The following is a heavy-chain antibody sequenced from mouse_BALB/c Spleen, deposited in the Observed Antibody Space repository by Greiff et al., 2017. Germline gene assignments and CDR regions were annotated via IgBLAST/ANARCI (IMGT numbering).Heavy chain of an antibody. Sequence: VQVVESGPGLVAPSQSLSITCTVSGFSLTSYGVHWVRQPPGKGLEWLGVIWAGGSTNYNSALMSRLSISKDNSKSQVFLKMNSLQTDDTAMYYCARGCYCGSSSFDYWGQGTTLTVSA. CDR2: IWAGGST. CDR1: GFSLTSYG. J-gene: IGHJ2*01. D-gene: IGHD1-1*01. V-gene: IGHV2-9*02. CDR3: ARGCYCGSSSFDY.